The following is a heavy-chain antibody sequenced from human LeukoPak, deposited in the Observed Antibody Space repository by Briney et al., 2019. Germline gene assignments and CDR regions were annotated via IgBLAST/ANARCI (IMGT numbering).Heavy chain of an antibody. CDR1: GFTFDDYA. Sequence: GGSLRLSCAASGFTFDDYAMHWVRQAPGKGLEWVSGISWNSGSIGYADSVKGRFTISRDNSKNTLYLQMNSLRAEDTAVYYCAKDRSYDILTGTSALDYWGQGTLVTVSS. J-gene: IGHJ4*02. CDR3: AKDRSYDILTGTSALDY. CDR2: ISWNSGSI. V-gene: IGHV3-9*01. D-gene: IGHD3-9*01.